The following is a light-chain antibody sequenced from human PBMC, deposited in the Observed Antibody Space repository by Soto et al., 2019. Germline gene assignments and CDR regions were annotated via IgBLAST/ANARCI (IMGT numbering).Light chain of an antibody. Sequence: DVVVTQSPLSLPVIFGQPTSISCRSSQSLVHSDGNTYLNWFQQRPGQSPRRLIYKVSERDSGVPDRFSGSVSGPSFTLKISRVVAGDVGVYFCMQGTHWPRSFGEVTKVETK. CDR2: KVS. J-gene: IGKJ4*01. CDR3: MQGTHWPRS. V-gene: IGKV2-30*02. CDR1: QSLVHSDGNTY.